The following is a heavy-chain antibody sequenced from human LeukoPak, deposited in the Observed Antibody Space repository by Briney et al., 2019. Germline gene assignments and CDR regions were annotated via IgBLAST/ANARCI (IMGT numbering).Heavy chain of an antibody. D-gene: IGHD1/OR15-1a*01. CDR1: GYTFGTHW. Sequence: ASVKVSCKASGYTFGTHWVHWVRQAPGQGLEWMAIINPSGDFRSYAQKSQGRLTVTRDMSTRTVYMELSDLRPEDTAVYYCASGTTEDYFVDWGQGTLVTVSS. CDR3: ASGTTEDYFVD. J-gene: IGHJ4*02. V-gene: IGHV1-46*01. CDR2: INPSGDFR.